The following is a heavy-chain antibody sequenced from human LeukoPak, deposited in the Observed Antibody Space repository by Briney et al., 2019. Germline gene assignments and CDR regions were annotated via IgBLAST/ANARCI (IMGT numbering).Heavy chain of an antibody. CDR3: ARGFSSSWYYWFDP. J-gene: IGHJ5*02. D-gene: IGHD6-13*01. CDR2: IYYSGST. CDR1: GGSISNYY. Sequence: PSETLSLTCTVSGGSISNYYWSWIRQPPEKGLEWIGYIYYSGSTNYNPSLKSRLTISVDTSKNQFSLKLSSVTAADTAVYYCARGFSSSWYYWFDPWGQGTLVTVSS. V-gene: IGHV4-59*12.